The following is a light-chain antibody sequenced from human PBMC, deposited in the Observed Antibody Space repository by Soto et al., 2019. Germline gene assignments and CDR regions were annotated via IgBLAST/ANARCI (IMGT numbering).Light chain of an antibody. Sequence: EIQMTQSPSSLSVSVGDRVTTTCRASQSISSYLNWYQQKPGKAPKLLIYAASSLQSGVPSRFSGSGSGTDFTLTISSLQPEDFATYYCQQSYSTPDTFGGGTKVEIK. CDR1: QSISSY. V-gene: IGKV1-39*01. CDR2: AAS. CDR3: QQSYSTPDT. J-gene: IGKJ4*01.